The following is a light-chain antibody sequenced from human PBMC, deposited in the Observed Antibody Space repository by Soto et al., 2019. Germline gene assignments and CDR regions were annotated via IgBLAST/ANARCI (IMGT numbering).Light chain of an antibody. J-gene: IGKJ5*01. V-gene: IGKV3-15*01. CDR2: YAS. Sequence: EILMTQSPATLSVSPGERVTLSCRASQSVSNNLAWYQQKPGQAPRLLIYYASTRATGIPARFSGSGSGTEFTLTISSLQSEDYALYYCQQYNNWPPITFGQGTRLEIK. CDR3: QQYNNWPPIT. CDR1: QSVSNN.